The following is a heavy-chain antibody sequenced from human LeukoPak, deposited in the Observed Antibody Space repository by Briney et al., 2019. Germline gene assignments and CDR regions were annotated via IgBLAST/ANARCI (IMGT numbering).Heavy chain of an antibody. CDR2: ISGCGGST. Sequence: PGGPLRLYSAASGFSFSSYAMCQAPQAPGEGVGSVSPISGCGGSTYYADSVKGRFTISRDNSKNTLYLQMNSLRAEDTAVYYCAKVGSSWYSYYYYGMDVWGQGTTVTVSS. D-gene: IGHD6-13*01. V-gene: IGHV3-23*01. J-gene: IGHJ6*02. CDR3: AKVGSSWYSYYYYGMDV. CDR1: GFSFSSYA.